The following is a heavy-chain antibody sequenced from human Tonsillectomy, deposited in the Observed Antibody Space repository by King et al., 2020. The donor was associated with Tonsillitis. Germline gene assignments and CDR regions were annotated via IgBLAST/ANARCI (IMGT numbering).Heavy chain of an antibody. CDR2: IRSKAYGGTT. CDR3: TRDGETLWFGELFPYYFDY. V-gene: IGHV3-49*05. CDR1: GFTFGDYA. Sequence: VQLVESGGGLVKPGRSLRLSCTASGFTFGDYAMSWFRQAPGKGLEWVGFIRSKAYGGTTEYAASVKGRFTISRADSKSIAYLQMNSLKTEDTAVYYCTRDGETLWFGELFPYYFDYWGQGTLVTVSS. D-gene: IGHD3-10*01. J-gene: IGHJ4*02.